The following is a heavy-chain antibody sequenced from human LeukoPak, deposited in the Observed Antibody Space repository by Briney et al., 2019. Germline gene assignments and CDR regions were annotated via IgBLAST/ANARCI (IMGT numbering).Heavy chain of an antibody. CDR3: AKDRVPLAARPLHFDY. V-gene: IGHV3-23*01. D-gene: IGHD6-6*01. CDR2: ISGSGGST. J-gene: IGHJ4*02. CDR1: GFTFSSYA. Sequence: PGGSLRLSCAASGFTFSSYAMSWVRQAPGKGLEWVSAISGSGGSTYYADSVKGRFTISRDNSKNTLYLQMNSLRAEDTAVYYCAKDRVPLAARPLHFDYWDQGTLVTVSS.